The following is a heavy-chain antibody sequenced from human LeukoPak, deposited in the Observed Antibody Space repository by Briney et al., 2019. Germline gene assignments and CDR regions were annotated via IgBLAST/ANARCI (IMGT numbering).Heavy chain of an antibody. CDR1: GGSISSSNW. J-gene: IGHJ4*02. CDR2: IYHSGST. V-gene: IGHV4-4*02. Sequence: KASETLSLTCAVSGGSISSSNWWSWVRQPPGKGLEWIGEIYHSGSTNYNPSLKSRVTISVDKSKNQFSLKLSSVTAADTAVYYCARVRPHYDSSGYPFPVVVWGQGTLVTVSS. CDR3: ARVRPHYDSSGYPFPVVV. D-gene: IGHD3-22*01.